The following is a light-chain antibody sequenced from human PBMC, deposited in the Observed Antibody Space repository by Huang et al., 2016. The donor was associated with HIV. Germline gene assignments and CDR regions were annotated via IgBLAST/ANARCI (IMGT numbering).Light chain of an antibody. J-gene: IGKJ2*01. CDR1: QNVRSS. Sequence: EIVLTQSPAILSVSPGERATLSCRASQNVRSSFAWYQQRPVQPPRLLISGASNRATGIPARFSGSGSGTEFTLTISSLQSEDFAVYYCQQYENWPPEYTFGQGTKLEL. V-gene: IGKV3-15*01. CDR3: QQYENWPPEYT. CDR2: GAS.